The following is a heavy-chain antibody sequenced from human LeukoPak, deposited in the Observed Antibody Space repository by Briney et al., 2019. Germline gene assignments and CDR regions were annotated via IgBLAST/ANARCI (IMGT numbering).Heavy chain of an antibody. J-gene: IGHJ4*02. D-gene: IGHD2-2*01. CDR1: GYTFISYD. Sequence: ASVKVSCKASGYTFISYDINWVRHATGQGLEWMGWMNPNSGNTGYAQKFQGRVTMTRNTSISTAYMELSSLRSEDTAVYYCAIGPHDCSSTTRYAGWVDYWGQGTLVTVSS. V-gene: IGHV1-8*01. CDR3: AIGPHDCSSTTRYAGWVDY. CDR2: MNPNSGNT.